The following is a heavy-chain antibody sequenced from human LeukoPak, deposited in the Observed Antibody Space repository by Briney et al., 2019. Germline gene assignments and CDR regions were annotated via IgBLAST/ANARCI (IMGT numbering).Heavy chain of an antibody. J-gene: IGHJ6*02. Sequence: PSETLSLTCTVSGGSISSSSYYWGWIRQPPGKGLEWIGSIYYSGSTYYNPSLKSRVTISVDTSKNQFSLKLSSVTAADTAVYYCARHSGNCSGGSCYPGVYGMDVWGQETTVIVSS. CDR1: GGSISSSSYY. V-gene: IGHV4-39*01. CDR2: IYYSGST. D-gene: IGHD2-15*01. CDR3: ARHSGNCSGGSCYPGVYGMDV.